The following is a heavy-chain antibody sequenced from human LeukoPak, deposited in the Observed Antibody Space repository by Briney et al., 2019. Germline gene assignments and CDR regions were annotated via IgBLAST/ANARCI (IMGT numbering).Heavy chain of an antibody. CDR1: GFTFSDYY. CDR3: ARSVTYYYDSSGYLF. CDR2: ISSSGSTI. Sequence: GGSLRLSCAASGFTFSDYYVSWIRQAPGKGLEWVSYISSSGSTIYYADSVKGRFTISRDNAKNSLYLQMNSLRAEDTAVYYCARSVTYYYDSSGYLFWGQGTLVTVSS. J-gene: IGHJ4*02. D-gene: IGHD3-22*01. V-gene: IGHV3-11*01.